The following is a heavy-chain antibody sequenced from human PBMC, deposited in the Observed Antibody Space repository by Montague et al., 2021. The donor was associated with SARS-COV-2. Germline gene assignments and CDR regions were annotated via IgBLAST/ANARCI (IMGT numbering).Heavy chain of an antibody. Sequence: TLSPTCTVSGDSITSGSYYWNWVRQPAGKGLEWVGRSYTSGSIYYNPSLKSRLTISVDTSKNQFSLKLSSVTAADTAVYFCAREWGSYSGRFDYWGQGALVTVSS. CDR1: GDSITSGSYY. CDR3: AREWGSYSGRFDY. D-gene: IGHD1-26*01. CDR2: SYTSGSI. V-gene: IGHV4-61*02. J-gene: IGHJ4*02.